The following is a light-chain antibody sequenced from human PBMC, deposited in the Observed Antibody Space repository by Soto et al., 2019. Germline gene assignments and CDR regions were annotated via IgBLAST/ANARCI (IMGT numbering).Light chain of an antibody. CDR1: QSISSQ. CDR2: DAS. Sequence: DIQMTQSPSTLSASVGDRVTVTCRASQSISSQLAWHQQKPGKAPKLLIYDASSSESGAPPRFSGSGSGTEFTLTISSLQPDDFATYYCQQYNSYSQTFGQGTKVDIK. V-gene: IGKV1-5*01. CDR3: QQYNSYSQT. J-gene: IGKJ1*01.